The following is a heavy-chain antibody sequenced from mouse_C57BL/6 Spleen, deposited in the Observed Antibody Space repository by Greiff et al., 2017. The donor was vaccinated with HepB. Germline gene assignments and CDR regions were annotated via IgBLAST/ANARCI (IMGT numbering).Heavy chain of an antibody. CDR1: GFTFTDYY. V-gene: IGHV7-3*01. CDR3: ARSHYGSRGYFDY. J-gene: IGHJ2*01. CDR2: IRNKANGYTT. Sequence: EVQLMESGGGLVQPGGSLSLSCAASGFTFTDYYMSWVRQPPGKALEWLGFIRNKANGYTTEYSASVKGRFTISRDNSQSILYLQMNALRAEDSATYYCARSHYGSRGYFDYWGQGTTLTVSS. D-gene: IGHD1-1*01.